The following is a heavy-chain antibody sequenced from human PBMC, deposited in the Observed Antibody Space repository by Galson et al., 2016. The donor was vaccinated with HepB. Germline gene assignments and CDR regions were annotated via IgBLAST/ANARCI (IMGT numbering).Heavy chain of an antibody. Sequence: SLRLSCAGSGFTVSNAWINWVRQAPGKGLEWVGLIKRKIDGETADYAAPVKGRFTISRDDSKDTVYLQLNSLKTEDTAVYYCTRKNYYASNGPVDYWGQGTLVTVSS. CDR3: TRKNYYASNGPVDY. D-gene: IGHD3-22*01. CDR1: GFTVSNAW. J-gene: IGHJ4*02. CDR2: IKRKIDGETA. V-gene: IGHV3-15*07.